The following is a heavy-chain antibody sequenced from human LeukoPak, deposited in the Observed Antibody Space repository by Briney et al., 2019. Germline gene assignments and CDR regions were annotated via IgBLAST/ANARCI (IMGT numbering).Heavy chain of an antibody. J-gene: IGHJ4*02. D-gene: IGHD3-22*01. V-gene: IGHV3-23*01. CDR3: AKDMRGYHRPIDY. Sequence: GSLRLSCAASGFRFSDFYMSWIRQAPGKGLEWVSGIGGGGGITDYAESVRGRFTISRDNSKNTLYLQMDSLRAEDTAVYYCAKDMRGYHRPIDYWGQGTLVTVSS. CDR1: GFRFSDFY. CDR2: IGGGGGIT.